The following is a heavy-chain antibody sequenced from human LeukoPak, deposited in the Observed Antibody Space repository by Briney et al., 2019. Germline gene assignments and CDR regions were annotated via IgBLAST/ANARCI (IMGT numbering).Heavy chain of an antibody. V-gene: IGHV1-46*01. CDR3: ARGRGVWLGWFDP. CDR1: GYTFTSYY. Sequence: ASVKVSCKASGYTFTSYYMHWVRQAPGQGLEWMGIISPSGGSTSYAQKFQGRVTMTRDMSTSTVYMELSSLRSEDTAVYYCARGRGVWLGWFDPWGQGTLVTVSS. D-gene: IGHD3-10*01. J-gene: IGHJ5*02. CDR2: ISPSGGST.